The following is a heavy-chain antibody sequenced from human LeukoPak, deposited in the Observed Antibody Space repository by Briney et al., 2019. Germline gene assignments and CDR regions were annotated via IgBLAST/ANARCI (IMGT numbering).Heavy chain of an antibody. CDR2: INPNSGGT. CDR1: GYTFTDYY. V-gene: IGHV1-2*02. Sequence: ASVKVSCKASGYTFTDYYFHWVRQAPGQGLEWMGWINPNSGGTNYAQKFQGRVTMTRDTSISTTYMELSSLTSDDTAVYYCARGPLYDSSGYYPGWGQGTLVTVSS. D-gene: IGHD3-22*01. J-gene: IGHJ4*02. CDR3: ARGPLYDSSGYYPG.